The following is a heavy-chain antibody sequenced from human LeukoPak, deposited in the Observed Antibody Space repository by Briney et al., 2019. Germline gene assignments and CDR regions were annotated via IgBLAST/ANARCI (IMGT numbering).Heavy chain of an antibody. Sequence: GASVKVSCKASGGTFSSYAISWVRQAPGQGLEWMGRIIPILGIANYAQKFQGRVTITADKSTSTAYMVLSSLRSEDTAVYYCARAFLIAAAGYYFDYWGQGTLVTVSS. CDR2: IIPILGIA. D-gene: IGHD6-13*01. J-gene: IGHJ4*02. CDR3: ARAFLIAAAGYYFDY. CDR1: GGTFSSYA. V-gene: IGHV1-69*04.